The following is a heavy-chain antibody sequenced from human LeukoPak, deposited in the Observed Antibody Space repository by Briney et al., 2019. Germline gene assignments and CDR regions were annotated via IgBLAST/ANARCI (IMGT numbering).Heavy chain of an antibody. D-gene: IGHD6-13*01. J-gene: IGHJ5*02. V-gene: IGHV4-4*07. CDR3: ARRQQLVLSRSHRFDP. Sequence: TSETLSLTCTVSGASISSYYWSWIRQPAGKGLEWIGRIYVSGSTTYNPSLESRVTMSLDTSKNQISLKVSSVTAADTAVYYCARRQQLVLSRSHRFDPWGQGTLVTVSS. CDR1: GASISSYY. CDR2: IYVSGST.